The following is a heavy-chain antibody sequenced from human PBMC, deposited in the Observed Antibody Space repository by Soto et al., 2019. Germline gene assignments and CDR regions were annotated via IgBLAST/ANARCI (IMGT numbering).Heavy chain of an antibody. CDR2: INHSGST. CDR1: GGSFSGYY. CDR3: ARGRRPTTNFAY. J-gene: IGHJ4*02. D-gene: IGHD5-12*01. V-gene: IGHV4-34*01. Sequence: SETLSLTCAVYGGSFSGYYWSWIRQPPGKGLEWIGEINHSGSTNYNPSLKSRVTISVDTSKNQFSLKLSSVTAADTAVYYCARGRRPTTNFAYWGQGTLVTVSS.